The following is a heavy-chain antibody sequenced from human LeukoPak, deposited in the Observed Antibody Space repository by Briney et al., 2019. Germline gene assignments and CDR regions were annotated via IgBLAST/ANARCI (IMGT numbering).Heavy chain of an antibody. Sequence: SETLSLTCTVSGDPISDYYWSWIRQSPGKGLEWIGEVYYSGSTHYNPSLKSRVTISVDTSKNQFSLRLTSVTAADTAIYYCARELDGNGGWFDPWGQGTLVTVSS. CDR2: VYYSGST. D-gene: IGHD5-24*01. V-gene: IGHV4-59*01. CDR1: GDPISDYY. J-gene: IGHJ5*02. CDR3: ARELDGNGGWFDP.